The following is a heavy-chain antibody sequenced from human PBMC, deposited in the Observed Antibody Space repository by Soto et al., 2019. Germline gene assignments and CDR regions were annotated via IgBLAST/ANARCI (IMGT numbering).Heavy chain of an antibody. D-gene: IGHD2-2*01. Sequence: QVQLVQSGAEVKKPGSSVKVSCKASGGTFSSYAISWVRQAPGQGLEWMGGIIPIFGTANYAQKFQGRVTITADESTSTAYMGLSSRGSEVTAVYYCASSRYGISTSCDPASFVYYYSGRDVWGQGTTVTVSS. CDR1: GGTFSSYA. J-gene: IGHJ6*02. CDR2: IIPIFGTA. CDR3: ASSRYGISTSCDPASFVYYYSGRDV. V-gene: IGHV1-69*12.